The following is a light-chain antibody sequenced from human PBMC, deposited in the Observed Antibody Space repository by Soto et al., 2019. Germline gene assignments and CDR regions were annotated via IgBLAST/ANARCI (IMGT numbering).Light chain of an antibody. CDR1: QSVSSY. J-gene: IGKJ4*01. CDR3: QQRSTPLP. CDR2: DAS. V-gene: IGKV3-11*01. Sequence: EIILTQSPATLSLSPGERATLSCRASQSVSSYLAWYQHKPGQAPRLLIYDASTRATGIPARFSGSGSGTDFPLTINSLEPEDFAVYYCQQRSTPLPFGGGTKVEIK.